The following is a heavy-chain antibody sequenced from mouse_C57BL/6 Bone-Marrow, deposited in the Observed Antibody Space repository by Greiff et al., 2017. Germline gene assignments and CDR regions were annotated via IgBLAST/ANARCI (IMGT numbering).Heavy chain of an antibody. J-gene: IGHJ2*01. CDR1: GYSITSGYY. CDR3: ARVGLRYYFDY. CDR2: ISYDGSN. Sequence: VQLQESGPGLVKPSQSLSLTCSVTGYSITSGYYWNWIRQFPGNKLEWMGYISYDGSNNYNPSLKNRISITRDTSKNQFFLKLNSVTTEDTATYYCARVGLRYYFDYWGQGTTLTVSS. D-gene: IGHD3-2*02. V-gene: IGHV3-6*01.